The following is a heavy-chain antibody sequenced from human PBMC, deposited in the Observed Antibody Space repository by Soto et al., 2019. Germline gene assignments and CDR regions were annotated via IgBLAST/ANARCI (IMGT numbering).Heavy chain of an antibody. Sequence: SETLSLTCAVNGGSFSGYSWTWIPPAPGKGLDWIWEINYTGTTNYSPSLKSRVTLSVDTSKNQFSLELRSVSAADTAVYYCAREGGSGWYYYDYWGHGNLVTVSS. J-gene: IGHJ4*01. D-gene: IGHD6-19*01. CDR2: INYTGTT. V-gene: IGHV4-34*01. CDR3: AREGGSGWYYYDY. CDR1: GGSFSGYS.